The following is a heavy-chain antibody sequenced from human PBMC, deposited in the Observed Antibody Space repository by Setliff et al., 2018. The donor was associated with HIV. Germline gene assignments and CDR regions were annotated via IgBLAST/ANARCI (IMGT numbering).Heavy chain of an antibody. Sequence: GGSLRLSCVASGFTFSTFAMHWVRQAPGKGPEWVSVITYDGSRTYYADSVKGRFTISRDDAKNSLYLQMNSLRADDTAVYYCVRETVGAFDHWGQGALVTVSS. J-gene: IGHJ4*02. V-gene: IGHV3-30*07. CDR3: VRETVGAFDH. CDR2: ITYDGSRT. CDR1: GFTFSTFA.